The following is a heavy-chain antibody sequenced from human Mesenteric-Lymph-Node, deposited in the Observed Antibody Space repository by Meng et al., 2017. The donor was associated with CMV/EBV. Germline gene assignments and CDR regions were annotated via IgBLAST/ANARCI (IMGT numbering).Heavy chain of an antibody. V-gene: IGHV3-23*01. Sequence: GGSLRLSCVASGFTFTNYNLNWVRQAPGKGLEWVSAISGSGGSTYYADSVKGRFTISRDNSKNTLYLQMNSLRAEDTALYYCAKATGTSCYASGDYWGQGTLVTVSS. CDR2: ISGSGGST. J-gene: IGHJ4*02. CDR1: GFTFTNYN. D-gene: IGHD2-2*01. CDR3: AKATGTSCYASGDY.